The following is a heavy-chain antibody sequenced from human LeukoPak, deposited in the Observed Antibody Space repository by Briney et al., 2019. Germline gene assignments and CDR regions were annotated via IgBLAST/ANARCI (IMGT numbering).Heavy chain of an antibody. D-gene: IGHD3-3*01. CDR2: INHSGST. Sequence: PSETLSLTRAVYGGSFSGYYWSWIRQPPGKGLEWIGEINHSGSTNYNPSLKSRVTTSVDTSKNQFSLKLSSVTAADTAVYYCARGLVGFLGTPPRTLDYWGQGTLVTVSS. V-gene: IGHV4-34*01. CDR1: GGSFSGYY. CDR3: ARGLVGFLGTPPRTLDY. J-gene: IGHJ4*02.